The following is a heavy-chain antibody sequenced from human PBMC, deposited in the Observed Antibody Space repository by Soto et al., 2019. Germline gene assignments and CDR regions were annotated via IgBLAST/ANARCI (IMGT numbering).Heavy chain of an antibody. CDR1: GYTFTNYG. CDR3: ARTTHEEPTFDY. CDR2: VTGYDGNA. J-gene: IGHJ4*02. Sequence: QVQLVQSGAEVRKPGASVTVSCKASGYTFTNYGISWVRQAPGQGPEWMGWVTGYDGNANYEQRFQGRVTMTTDTSTNTAYMGLRRLSSDDTAVYYCARTTHEEPTFDYWGQGPLVTVSS. V-gene: IGHV1-18*01. D-gene: IGHD1-26*01.